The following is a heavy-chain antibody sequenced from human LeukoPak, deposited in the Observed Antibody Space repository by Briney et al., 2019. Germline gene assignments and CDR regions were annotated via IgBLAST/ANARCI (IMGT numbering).Heavy chain of an antibody. CDR2: IRYDGSNK. V-gene: IGHV3-30*02. J-gene: IGHJ4*02. Sequence: GGSLRLSCAASGFTFSSYGMHWVRQAPGKGLEWVAFIRYDGSNKYYADSVKGRFTISRDNSKNTLYLQMNSLRAEDTAVYYCAKDLPLRVVVPAGLFDYWAREPWSPSPQ. D-gene: IGHD2-2*01. CDR1: GFTFSSYG. CDR3: AKDLPLRVVVPAGLFDY.